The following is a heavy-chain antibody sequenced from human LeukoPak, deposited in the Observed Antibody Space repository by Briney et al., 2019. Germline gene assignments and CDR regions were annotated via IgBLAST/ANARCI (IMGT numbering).Heavy chain of an antibody. V-gene: IGHV3-30*02. J-gene: IGHJ3*02. CDR2: IRYDGSNK. CDR1: GFTFSDYG. CDR3: ATIVGATGAFDI. Sequence: GGSLRLSCAASGFTFSDYGMHWVRQAPGKGLEWVAFIRYDGSNKYYADSVKGRFTISRDNSKNTLYLQMNSLRAEDTAVYYCATIVGATGAFDIWGQGTMVTVSS. D-gene: IGHD1-26*01.